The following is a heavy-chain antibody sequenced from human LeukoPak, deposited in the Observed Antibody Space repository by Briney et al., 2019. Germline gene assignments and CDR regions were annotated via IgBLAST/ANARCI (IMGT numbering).Heavy chain of an antibody. CDR2: VSHSGSA. J-gene: IGHJ3*01. Sequence: SETLSLTCTVSGGSISSYYWSWIRQPPGKGLEWIGYVSHSGSANYNPSFKSRLTISVDTSKNQFSLNLRSVTAADTAVYYCARDRRPYYHDPHAFDFWGQGTMVTVSS. V-gene: IGHV4-59*01. CDR1: GGSISSYY. CDR3: ARDRRPYYHDPHAFDF. D-gene: IGHD3-22*01.